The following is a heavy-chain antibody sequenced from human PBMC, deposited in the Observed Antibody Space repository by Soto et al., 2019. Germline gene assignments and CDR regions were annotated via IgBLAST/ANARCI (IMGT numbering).Heavy chain of an antibody. CDR3: AREVGSDWYFDY. Sequence: QVQLVESGGGVVQPGRSLRLSCAASGFTFSSYGMHWVRLAPGKGLEWVAAIWSDGSNNYYTDSVKGRFTISRDNSKHTLYLQMNSLRVEDTAVYYCAREVGSDWYFDYWGQGTLVTVSS. CDR1: GFTFSSYG. J-gene: IGHJ4*02. V-gene: IGHV3-33*01. D-gene: IGHD6-19*01. CDR2: IWSDGSNN.